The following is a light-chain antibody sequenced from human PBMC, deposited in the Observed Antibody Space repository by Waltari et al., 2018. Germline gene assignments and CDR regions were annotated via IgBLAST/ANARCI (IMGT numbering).Light chain of an antibody. J-gene: IGKJ4*01. CDR2: GAS. CDR3: QQYYSPPLT. Sequence: DIVMIQSTDSLALLLGERATINCKCSQSIFYRSNNKNSLAWYQQKSGQPPNHLIYGASTRESGVPDRFSGSGSGTDFTLTTSSLQAEDVAVYFCQQYYSPPLTFGGGTKVEIK. V-gene: IGKV4-1*01. CDR1: QSIFYRSNNKNS.